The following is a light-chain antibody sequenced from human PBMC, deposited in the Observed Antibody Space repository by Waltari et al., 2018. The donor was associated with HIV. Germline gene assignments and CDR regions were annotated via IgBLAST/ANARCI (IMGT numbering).Light chain of an antibody. CDR3: CSYAGNYTLI. CDR2: DVT. V-gene: IGLV2-11*01. J-gene: IGLJ2*01. CDR1: SSDVGGFNS. Sequence: QSALTQPRSVSGSPGQSVTISCTGTSSDVGGFNSVSWYQQHPGKAPKLMIYDVTKRPSGVLDRFSGSKSGNTASLTISGLQADDEADYYCCSYAGNYTLIFGGGTKLTVL.